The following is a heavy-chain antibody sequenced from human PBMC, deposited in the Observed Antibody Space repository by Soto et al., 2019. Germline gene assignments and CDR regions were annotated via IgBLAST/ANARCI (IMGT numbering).Heavy chain of an antibody. CDR3: TTDGTYYYDSSGPRPFDY. J-gene: IGHJ4*02. V-gene: IGHV3-15*01. CDR2: IKSKTDGGTT. Sequence: GGSLRLSCAASGFTFSNAWMSWVRQAPGKGLEWVGRIKSKTDGGTTDYAAPVKGRFTISRDDSKNTLYPQMNSLKTEDTAVYYCTTDGTYYYDSSGPRPFDYWGQGTLVTVSS. D-gene: IGHD3-22*01. CDR1: GFTFSNAW.